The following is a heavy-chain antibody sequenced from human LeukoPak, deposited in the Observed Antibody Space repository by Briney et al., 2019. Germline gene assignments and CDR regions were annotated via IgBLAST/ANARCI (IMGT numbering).Heavy chain of an antibody. CDR1: GFTVSSNY. J-gene: IGHJ6*02. CDR2: IYSGGST. D-gene: IGHD5-12*01. Sequence: PGGSLRLSCAASGFTVSSNYMSWVRQAPGKGLEWVSVIYSGGSTYYADSVKGRFTISRDNSKNTLYLQMNSLRAEDTAAYYCARGGYAHFCYYYGMDVWGQGTTVTVSS. V-gene: IGHV3-53*01. CDR3: ARGGYAHFCYYYGMDV.